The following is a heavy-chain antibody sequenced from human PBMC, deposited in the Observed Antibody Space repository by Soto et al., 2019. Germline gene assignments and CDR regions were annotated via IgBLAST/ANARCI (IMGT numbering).Heavy chain of an antibody. J-gene: IGHJ4*02. V-gene: IGHV1-69*06. CDR2: IIPIFGTA. CDR3: ARDTLTYYDFWSGYYSAYFDY. CDR1: GGTFSSYA. Sequence: QVQLVQSGAEVKKPGSSVKVSCKASGGTFSSYAISWVRQAPGQGLEWMGGIIPIFGTANYAQKFQGRVTITADKSTSTAYMELSSLRSEDTAVYYCARDTLTYYDFWSGYYSAYFDYWGQGTLVTVSS. D-gene: IGHD3-3*01.